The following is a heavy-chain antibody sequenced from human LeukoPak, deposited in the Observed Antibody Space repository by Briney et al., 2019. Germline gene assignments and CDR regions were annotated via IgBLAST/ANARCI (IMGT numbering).Heavy chain of an antibody. J-gene: IGHJ5*02. Sequence: ASVTVSCTASGYTFTSYDINWVRQATGQGLEWMGWMNHNRGNTGYAQKFQGSVTMTRNTSIRIAYMEPPSMRSEDTAVYYCAREYGSANRSWFDPWGQGTLVTVSS. V-gene: IGHV1-8*01. CDR2: MNHNRGNT. D-gene: IGHD3-10*01. CDR1: GYTFTSYD. CDR3: AREYGSANRSWFDP.